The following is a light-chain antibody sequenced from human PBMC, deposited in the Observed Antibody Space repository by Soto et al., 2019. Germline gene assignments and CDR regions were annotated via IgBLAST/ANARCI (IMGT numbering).Light chain of an antibody. CDR3: QQYGSTPRT. CDR2: GAS. Sequence: EIVLTQSPGTLSLSPGERATLSCRASQSVSSSNLAWYQQKPGQAPRLLIYGASSSANGIPDRFSGSGSGTDFTLTISRLESEDFAVYYCQQYGSTPRTFGQGTKVESK. V-gene: IGKV3-20*01. CDR1: QSVSSSN. J-gene: IGKJ1*01.